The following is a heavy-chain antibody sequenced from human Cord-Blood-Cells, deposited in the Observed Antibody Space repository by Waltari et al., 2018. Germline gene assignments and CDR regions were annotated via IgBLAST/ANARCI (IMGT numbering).Heavy chain of an antibody. Sequence: EVQLVESGGGLVKPGGSLRLSCAASGFTFSSYSMNWVRQAPGKGLEWVSSIRSSSSYIYDADSVKGRFTSARDNAKNSLYLQMNSLRAEDTAVYYCAREGAVDNYFDYWGQGTLVTVSS. D-gene: IGHD5-12*01. V-gene: IGHV3-21*01. CDR1: GFTFSSYS. CDR2: IRSSSSYI. CDR3: AREGAVDNYFDY. J-gene: IGHJ4*02.